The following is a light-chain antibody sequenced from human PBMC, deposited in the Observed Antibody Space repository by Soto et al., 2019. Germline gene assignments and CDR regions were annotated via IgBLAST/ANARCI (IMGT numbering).Light chain of an antibody. J-gene: IGLJ2*01. CDR2: DNN. Sequence: QSVLTQPPSVSGAPGQRITISCTGSSSNIGAGYDIHWYQQLPGTAPKLLIYDNNNRPSGVPDRFFGSKSGTSASLAITGLQAEDEADYYCQSYDSSLSGSIFGGGTQLTVL. V-gene: IGLV1-40*01. CDR3: QSYDSSLSGSI. CDR1: SSNIGAGYD.